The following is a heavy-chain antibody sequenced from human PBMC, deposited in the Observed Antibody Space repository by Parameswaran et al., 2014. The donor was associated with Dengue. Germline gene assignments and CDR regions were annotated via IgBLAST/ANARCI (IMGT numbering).Heavy chain of an antibody. Sequence: VRQAPGKGLEWIGEINHSGSTNYNPSLKSRVTISVDTSKNQFSLKLSSVTAADTAVYYCAIHLRGYSYGYFDYWGQGTLVTVSS. J-gene: IGHJ4*02. V-gene: IGHV4-34*01. CDR3: AIHLRGYSYGYFDY. CDR2: INHSGST. D-gene: IGHD5-18*01.